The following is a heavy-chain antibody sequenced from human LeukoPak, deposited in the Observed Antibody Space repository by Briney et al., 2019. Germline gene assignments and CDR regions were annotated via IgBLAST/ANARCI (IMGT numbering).Heavy chain of an antibody. CDR3: ARGHGLLWFGESQFDY. J-gene: IGHJ4*02. V-gene: IGHV1-8*01. CDR2: MNPNSGNT. D-gene: IGHD3-10*01. CDR1: GYTFTSYD. Sequence: ASVKVSCKASGYTFTSYDINWVRQATGQGLEWMGWMNPNSGNTGYAQKFQGRVTMTRNTSIGTAYMELSSLRSEDTAVYYCARGHGLLWFGESQFDYWGQGTLVTVSS.